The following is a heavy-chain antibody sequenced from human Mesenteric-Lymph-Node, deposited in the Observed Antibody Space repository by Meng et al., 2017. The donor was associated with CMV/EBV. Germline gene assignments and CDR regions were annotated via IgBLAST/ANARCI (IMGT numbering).Heavy chain of an antibody. D-gene: IGHD2-2*01. J-gene: IGHJ5*02. V-gene: IGHV4-39*07. CDR3: ARVGNPCRTTTCYGNWFDP. CDR2: IYYSGGTT. Sequence: SETLSLTCTVSGGSISNSRYFWGWIRQPPGKGLEWIGSIYYSGGTTYYTPSLKSRVTISVDTSKNQFSLKLSSVTAADTAVYYCARVGNPCRTTTCYGNWFDPWGQGILVTVSS. CDR1: GGSISNSRYF.